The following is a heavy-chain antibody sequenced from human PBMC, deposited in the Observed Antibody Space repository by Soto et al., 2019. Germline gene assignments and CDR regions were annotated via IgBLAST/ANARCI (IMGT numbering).Heavy chain of an antibody. J-gene: IGHJ6*02. CDR3: AMAVTWGLDV. D-gene: IGHD3-10*01. V-gene: IGHV3-48*02. Sequence: EVQLVESGGGLVQPGGSLRLSCAASGFTFSLYSIIWVRQAPGQGLEGVSYISRSSTGIHYADSVKGRFTISRGDATNSMHLQMNSLRDGDTAVYYCAMAVTWGLDVWGPGTTVSISS. CDR1: GFTFSLYS. CDR2: ISRSSTGI.